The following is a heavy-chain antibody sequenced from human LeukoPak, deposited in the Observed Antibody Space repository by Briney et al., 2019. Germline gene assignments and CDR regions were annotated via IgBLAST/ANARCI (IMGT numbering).Heavy chain of an antibody. Sequence: SETLSLTCAVYGGSFSGYYWSWIRQPPGKGLEWIGEINHSGSTNYSPSLKSRVTISVDKSKNQFSLKLSSVTAADTALYYCARGGAIVSWFDPWGQGTLVTVSS. CDR2: INHSGST. J-gene: IGHJ5*02. CDR1: GGSFSGYY. CDR3: ARGGAIVSWFDP. V-gene: IGHV4-34*01. D-gene: IGHD2/OR15-2a*01.